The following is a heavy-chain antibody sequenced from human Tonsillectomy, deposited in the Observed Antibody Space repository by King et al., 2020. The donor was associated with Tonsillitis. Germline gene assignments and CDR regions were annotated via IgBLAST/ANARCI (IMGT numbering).Heavy chain of an antibody. V-gene: IGHV1-46*04. Sequence: VQLVESGAEGKKPGASVKVSCKASGYTFTKYYMHWVRQAPGQGLEWMGVINPSDGSTNYAQKLQGRVTMTTDTYTSTVYLVESSLRSEDTAVYYCVTQGRGNWGLTMVRNCTIPHYLVYWGQGSLVTVSS. J-gene: IGHJ4*02. CDR3: VTQGRGNWGLTMVRNCTIPHYLVY. CDR1: GYTFTKYY. D-gene: IGHD3-10*01. CDR2: INPSDGST.